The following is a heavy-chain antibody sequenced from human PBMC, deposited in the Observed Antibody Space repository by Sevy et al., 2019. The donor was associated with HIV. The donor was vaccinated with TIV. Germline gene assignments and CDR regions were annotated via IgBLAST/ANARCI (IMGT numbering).Heavy chain of an antibody. J-gene: IGHJ4*02. Sequence: GGSLRLSCSASGFTFNYYGMYWVRQAPGKGVQYVSGISSNGDSTDYGDSVKGRFTISRDNSKNTLYLQMSSLRAEDTAVYYCLRDLLRPVVVPAASFDYWGQGTLVTVSS. V-gene: IGHV3-64D*06. CDR3: LRDLLRPVVVPAASFDY. CDR2: ISSNGDST. CDR1: GFTFNYYG. D-gene: IGHD2-2*01.